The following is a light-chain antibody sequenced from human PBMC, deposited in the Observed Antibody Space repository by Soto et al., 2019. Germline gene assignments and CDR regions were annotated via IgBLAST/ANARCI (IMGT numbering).Light chain of an antibody. CDR1: QSVYSN. CDR3: QQYTKWPLT. Sequence: EIVMTQSPATLSVSPGERATLSCRASQSVYSNLAWYQLKPGQAPRLLIYGASTRATGIPARFSGSGSGTEFTLTINSLQSEDFAVYYCQQYTKWPLTFGGGIKVEIK. CDR2: GAS. J-gene: IGKJ4*01. V-gene: IGKV3D-15*01.